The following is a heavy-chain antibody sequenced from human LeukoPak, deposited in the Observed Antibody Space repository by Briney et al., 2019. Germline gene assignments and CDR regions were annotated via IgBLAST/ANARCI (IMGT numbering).Heavy chain of an antibody. CDR2: IYTSGST. CDR3: ARAVGSGSFQTYYHYMDV. D-gene: IGHD3-10*01. V-gene: IGHV4-4*07. Sequence: SETLSLTCTVSGGSISSYYWSWIRQPAGKVLEWIGRIYTSGSTNYNPSLKSRVTMSVDTSKNQFSLKLSSVTAADTAVYYCARAVGSGSFQTYYHYMDVWGKGTTVTISS. J-gene: IGHJ6*03. CDR1: GGSISSYY.